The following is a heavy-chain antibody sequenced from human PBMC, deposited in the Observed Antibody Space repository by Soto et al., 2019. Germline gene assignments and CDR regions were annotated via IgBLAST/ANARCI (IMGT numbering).Heavy chain of an antibody. V-gene: IGHV4-30-2*01. D-gene: IGHD3-3*01. Sequence: QLQLQESGSGLVQPSQTLSLTCTASGGSISTSGYSWTWIRQPPGGGLEWIGSIYQTGRTYVIPSLKGRVTMSLDKSKNQFSLNLTSVTAADTALYYCAREMTIFGVAPGGGVDVWGQGTTVTVSS. CDR2: IYQTGRT. J-gene: IGHJ6*02. CDR3: AREMTIFGVAPGGGVDV. CDR1: GGSISTSGYS.